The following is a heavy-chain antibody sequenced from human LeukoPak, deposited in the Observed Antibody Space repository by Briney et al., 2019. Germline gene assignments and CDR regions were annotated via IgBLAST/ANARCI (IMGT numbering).Heavy chain of an antibody. D-gene: IGHD2-8*01. CDR1: GYTFTGYY. Sequence: ASVKVSCKASGYTFTGYYMHWVRQAPGQGLEWMGRINPNSGGTNYAQKFQGRVTMTRDTSIGTAYMELSRLRSDDTAVYYCASSGGVYYYYGMDVWGQGTTVTVSS. V-gene: IGHV1-2*06. CDR2: INPNSGGT. CDR3: ASSGGVYYYYGMDV. J-gene: IGHJ6*02.